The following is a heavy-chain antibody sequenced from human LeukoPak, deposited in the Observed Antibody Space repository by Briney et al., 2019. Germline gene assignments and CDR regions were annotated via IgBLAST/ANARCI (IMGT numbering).Heavy chain of an antibody. D-gene: IGHD3-9*01. CDR2: ILPGNSDT. J-gene: IGHJ4*02. Sequence: GESLKISCKGSGYSFSNYWIGWVRQMPGKGLEWVGIILPGNSDTRYSPSFQGQVTMSADKSISTAYLQWSSLKAPDTAMYYCXRQYYDXLXXPNYFDXWGQGTLV. CDR3: XRQYYDXLXXPNYFDX. CDR1: GYSFSNYW. V-gene: IGHV5-51*01.